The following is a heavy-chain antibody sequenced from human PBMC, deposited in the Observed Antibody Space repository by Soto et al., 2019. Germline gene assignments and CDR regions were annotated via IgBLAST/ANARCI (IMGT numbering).Heavy chain of an antibody. Sequence: PSETLSLTCTVSGGSISSGGKYWVWIRHHPGKGLEWIGYIYYSGSTYYNPSLKSRVTISVDTSKNQFSLKLSFVTAADTAVYYCARLNRDIVVGHDAFDIWGQGTMVTVSS. V-gene: IGHV4-31*03. D-gene: IGHD2-15*01. CDR2: IYYSGST. J-gene: IGHJ3*02. CDR1: GGSISSGGKY. CDR3: ARLNRDIVVGHDAFDI.